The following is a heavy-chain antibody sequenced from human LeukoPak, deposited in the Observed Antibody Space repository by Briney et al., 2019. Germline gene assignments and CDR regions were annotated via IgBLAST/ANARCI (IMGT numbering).Heavy chain of an antibody. CDR3: ARGGYYGSGNDFRFDP. CDR2: IYYSGST. D-gene: IGHD3-10*01. Sequence: SETLSLTCTVSGGSISSSSYYWGWIRQPPGKGLEWIGSIYYSGSTYYNPSLKSRVTISVDTSKNQFSLKLSSVTAAGTAVYYCARGGYYGSGNDFRFDPWGQGTLVTVSS. CDR1: GGSISSSSYY. V-gene: IGHV4-39*07. J-gene: IGHJ5*02.